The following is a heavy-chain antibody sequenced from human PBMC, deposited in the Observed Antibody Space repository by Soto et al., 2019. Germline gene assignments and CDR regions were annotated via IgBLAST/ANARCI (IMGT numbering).Heavy chain of an antibody. V-gene: IGHV4-4*02. CDR2: IHHSGST. CDR3: ASTYYSDSSGYYSLGD. D-gene: IGHD3-22*01. Sequence: QVQLQESGPGLVKPSGTLSLTCAVSGGSISSSNWWSSVRQSPEKGLEWIGEIHHSGSTNYNPSLKSRVTISVDKSKNQFSLKLSSVTAADTAVYYCASTYYSDSSGYYSLGDWGQGTPVTVSS. CDR1: GGSISSSNW. J-gene: IGHJ4*02.